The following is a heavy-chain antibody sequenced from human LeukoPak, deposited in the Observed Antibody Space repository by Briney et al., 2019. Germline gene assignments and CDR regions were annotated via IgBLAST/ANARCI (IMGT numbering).Heavy chain of an antibody. J-gene: IGHJ5*02. V-gene: IGHV4-4*02. CDR2: IYHSGST. Sequence: SETLSLSCAVSGGSISSSNWWSWVRQPPGKGLEWIGEIYHSGSTYYNPSLKSRVTISVDTSKNQFSLKLSSVTAPDTAVYYCARVEGWFDPWGQGTLVTVSS. CDR3: ARVEGWFDP. D-gene: IGHD3-3*01. CDR1: GGSISSSNW.